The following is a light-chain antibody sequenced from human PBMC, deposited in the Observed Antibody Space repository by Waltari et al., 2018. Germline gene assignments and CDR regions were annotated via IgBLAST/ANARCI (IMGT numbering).Light chain of an antibody. J-gene: IGLJ7*01. Sequence: SYVLTQPPSVSVAPGKTARITCGGNNIGSKSVHWSQQKPGQAPVLVIYDDSDRPSGIPERFSGSNSGNTATLTISRVEAGDEADYYCQVWDSSSDPHAVFGGGTQLTVL. CDR1: NIGSKS. CDR3: QVWDSSSDPHAV. V-gene: IGLV3-21*04. CDR2: DDS.